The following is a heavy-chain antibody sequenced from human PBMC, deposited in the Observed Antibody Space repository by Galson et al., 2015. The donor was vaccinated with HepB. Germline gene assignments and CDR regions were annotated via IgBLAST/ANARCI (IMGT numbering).Heavy chain of an antibody. CDR2: IIPIFGTA. CDR3: ARSSWDFDYYDSSGDDAFDI. V-gene: IGHV1-69*06. Sequence: SVKVSCKASGGTFSSYAISWVRQAPGQGLEWMGGIIPIFGTANYAQKFQGRVTITADKSTSTAYMELSSLRSEDTAVYYCARSSWDFDYYDSSGDDAFDIWGQGTMVTVSS. J-gene: IGHJ3*02. D-gene: IGHD3-22*01. CDR1: GGTFSSYA.